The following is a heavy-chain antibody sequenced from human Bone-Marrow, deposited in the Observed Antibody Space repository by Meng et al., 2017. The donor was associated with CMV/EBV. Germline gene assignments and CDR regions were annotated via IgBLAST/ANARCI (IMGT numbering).Heavy chain of an antibody. CDR2: IIPILSVT. Sequence: SVKVSCKASGDTFNNYAISWVRQAPGQGLEWMGGIIPILSVTNYAQKFQGRVTITADKSTSSAYTELSSLRSDDTAVYYCARDITARRPSGVYYYYGLDVWGQGTTVTVSS. V-gene: IGHV1-69*10. CDR3: ARDITARRPSGVYYYYGLDV. J-gene: IGHJ6*02. D-gene: IGHD6-6*01. CDR1: GDTFNNYA.